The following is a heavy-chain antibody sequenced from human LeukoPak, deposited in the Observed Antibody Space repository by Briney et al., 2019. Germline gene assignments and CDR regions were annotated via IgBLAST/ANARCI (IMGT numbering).Heavy chain of an antibody. Sequence: SETLSLTCAVSGGSITHYYWSWIRQPPGKGLEWIGYIFYSGNTNYNPSLKSRVTISVDTSKNQFSLKLSSVTAADTAVYYCARHWETSSWYVDYWGQGTLVTVSS. CDR1: GGSITHYY. CDR2: IFYSGNT. V-gene: IGHV4-59*08. J-gene: IGHJ4*02. CDR3: ARHWETSSWYVDY. D-gene: IGHD6-13*01.